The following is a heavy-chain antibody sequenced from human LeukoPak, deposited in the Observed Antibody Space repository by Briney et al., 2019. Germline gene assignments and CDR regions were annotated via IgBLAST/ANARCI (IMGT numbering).Heavy chain of an antibody. V-gene: IGHV3-21*01. CDR1: GFSLSGYS. Sequence: GGSLRLSCVVSGFSLSGYSMNWVRQAPGKGLEWVSSISSSSTYISYADSVKGRFTISRDNAKNTLYLQMNSLRAEDTAVYYCARKGDSSGWYRGDYYYGMDVWGQGTTVTVPS. D-gene: IGHD6-19*01. CDR2: ISSSSTYI. CDR3: ARKGDSSGWYRGDYYYGMDV. J-gene: IGHJ6*02.